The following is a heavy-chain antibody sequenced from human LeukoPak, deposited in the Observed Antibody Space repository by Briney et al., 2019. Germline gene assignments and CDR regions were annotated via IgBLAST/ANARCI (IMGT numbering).Heavy chain of an antibody. V-gene: IGHV1-69*13. CDR3: AREKGRPRGYSYGLGFDY. CDR1: GGTFSSYA. D-gene: IGHD5-18*01. CDR2: IIPIFGTA. Sequence: GASVKVSCKASGGTFSSYAISWVRQALGQGLEWMGGIIPIFGTANYAQKFQGRVTITADESTSTAYMELSSLRSEDTAVYYCAREKGRPRGYSYGLGFDYWGQGTLVTVSS. J-gene: IGHJ4*02.